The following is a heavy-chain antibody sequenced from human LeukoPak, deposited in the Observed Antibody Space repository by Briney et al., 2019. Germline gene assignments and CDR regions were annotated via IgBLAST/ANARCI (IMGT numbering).Heavy chain of an antibody. D-gene: IGHD6-19*01. V-gene: IGHV3-23*01. Sequence: GGSLRLSCADPGFSFSTYGMSWVRQAPGKGLEWVSGIPTSGGITYYADSVKGRFTISRDNSKNTLYLQMNSLRAEDTAVYYCAKVYYRSSGWFDYWGQGTLVTVSS. CDR1: GFSFSTYG. J-gene: IGHJ4*02. CDR2: IPTSGGIT. CDR3: AKVYYRSSGWFDY.